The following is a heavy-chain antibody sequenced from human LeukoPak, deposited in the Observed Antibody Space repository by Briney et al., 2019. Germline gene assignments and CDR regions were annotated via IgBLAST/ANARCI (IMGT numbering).Heavy chain of an antibody. Sequence: GGSLRLSCAASGFTFSSYWMHWVRQAPGKGLVWVSRIRTDGTITTYADSVKGRFSISRDNAKNTLYLQVNSLRVEDTAVYYCAREGTGSYIDVWGKGTTVTVSS. CDR2: IRTDGTIT. V-gene: IGHV3-74*01. CDR3: AREGTGSYIDV. J-gene: IGHJ6*03. CDR1: GFTFSSYW. D-gene: IGHD1/OR15-1a*01.